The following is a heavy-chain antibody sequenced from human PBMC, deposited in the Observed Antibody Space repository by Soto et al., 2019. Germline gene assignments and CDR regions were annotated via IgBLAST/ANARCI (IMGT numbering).Heavy chain of an antibody. V-gene: IGHV3-30*03. CDR2: ISYDGSNK. J-gene: IGHJ3*02. CDR1: GFTFSSYG. D-gene: IGHD2-21*01. Sequence: QVQLVESGGGVVQPGRSLRLSCAASGFTFSSYGMHWVRQAPGKGLEWVAVISYDGSNKYYADSVKGRFTISRDNSKNTLYLQMNSLRAEDTAVYYCARDQHIVVVKTNDAFDIWGQGTMVTVSS. CDR3: ARDQHIVVVKTNDAFDI.